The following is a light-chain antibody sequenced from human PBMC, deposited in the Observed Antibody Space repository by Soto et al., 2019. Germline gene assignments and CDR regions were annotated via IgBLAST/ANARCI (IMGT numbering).Light chain of an antibody. CDR2: STS. CDR3: QQSENLPVT. Sequence: ELVLTQSPATLSLSPGERATLSCRASQSIGSYLAWYQQKPGQAPRLLIYSTSNRATGIPARFSGSGSGTDFTLTISSLETEDFALYYCQQSENLPVTFGPGTKLDIK. CDR1: QSIGSY. J-gene: IGKJ3*01. V-gene: IGKV3-11*01.